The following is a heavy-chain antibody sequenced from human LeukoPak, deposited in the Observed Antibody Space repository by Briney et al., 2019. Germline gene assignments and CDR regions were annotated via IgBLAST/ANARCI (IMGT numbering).Heavy chain of an antibody. D-gene: IGHD6-19*01. CDR1: GGSFSGYY. CDR2: INHSGST. CDR3: ARRAMTPGYSSGWNDDYYYYYGMDV. V-gene: IGHV4-34*01. J-gene: IGHJ6*02. Sequence: SETLSLTCAVYGGSFSGYYWSWIRQPPGKGLEWIGEINHSGSTNYNPSLKSRVTISVDTSKNQFSLKLSSVTAADTAVYYCARRAMTPGYSSGWNDDYYYYYGMDVWGQGTTVTVSS.